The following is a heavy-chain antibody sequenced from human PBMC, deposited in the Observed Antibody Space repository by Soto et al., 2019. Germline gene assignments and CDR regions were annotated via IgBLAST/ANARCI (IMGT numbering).Heavy chain of an antibody. CDR1: GYSFTSYW. D-gene: IGHD3-22*01. Sequence: PGESLKISCKGSGYSFTSYWISWVRQMPGKGLEWMGRIDPSDSYTNYSPSFQGHVTISADKSISTAYLQWSSLKASDTAMYYCAISYYYDSSGYLGGANWFDPWGQGTLVTVS. J-gene: IGHJ5*02. CDR2: IDPSDSYT. CDR3: AISYYYDSSGYLGGANWFDP. V-gene: IGHV5-10-1*01.